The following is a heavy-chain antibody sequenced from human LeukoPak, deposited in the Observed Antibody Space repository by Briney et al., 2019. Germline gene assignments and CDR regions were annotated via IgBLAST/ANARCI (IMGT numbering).Heavy chain of an antibody. CDR1: GFNFNNYW. V-gene: IGHV3-74*01. J-gene: IGHJ4*02. D-gene: IGHD3-16*01. CDR2: MNNDGRVI. Sequence: QPGGSLKLSRTVSGFNFNNYWMHWVRQAPEKGLVWVSRMNNDGRVISYADSVNGRFTISRDNAKNTLYLQMNSLRAEDTAVYYCAREFEATGFWALDYWGQGTLVTASS. CDR3: AREFEATGFWALDY.